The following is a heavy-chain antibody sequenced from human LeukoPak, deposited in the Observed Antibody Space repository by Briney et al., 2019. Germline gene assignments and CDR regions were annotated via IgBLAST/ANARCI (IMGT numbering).Heavy chain of an antibody. CDR2: IWPDGSKT. Sequence: PGGSLRLSCAATGFAFTDYAMHWVRQAPGEGLQWVAIIWPDGSKTHYADSVKGRFTISRDNAKNSLYLQMNSLRAEDTAVYYCARGYSGYSYWGQGTLVTVSS. CDR3: ARGYSGYSY. CDR1: GFAFTDYA. D-gene: IGHD5-12*01. J-gene: IGHJ4*02. V-gene: IGHV3-33*01.